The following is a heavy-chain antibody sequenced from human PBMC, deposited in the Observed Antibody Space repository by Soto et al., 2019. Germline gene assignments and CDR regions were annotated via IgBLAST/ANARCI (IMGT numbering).Heavy chain of an antibody. CDR2: IYYSGTT. Sequence: SETLSLTCAVSGGSISSGGYTWGWIRQPPGKGLEWIGSIYYSGTTYYNPSLNSRVTVSVDTSKNQFSLKVTSVTAADTAVYYCARLHGYCISSSCHGHYAMDVWGQGTTVTVSS. CDR3: ARLHGYCISSSCHGHYAMDV. J-gene: IGHJ6*02. D-gene: IGHD2-2*01. V-gene: IGHV4-39*01. CDR1: GGSISSGGYT.